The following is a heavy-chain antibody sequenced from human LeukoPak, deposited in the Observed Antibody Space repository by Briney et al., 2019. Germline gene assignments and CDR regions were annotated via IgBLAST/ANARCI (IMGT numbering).Heavy chain of an antibody. CDR1: GFTFSDHY. V-gene: IGHV3-72*01. Sequence: GGSVRLSCAASGFTFSDHYMDWVRQAPGKGLEWVGRTRNKANSYTTEYAASVKGRFTISRDDSKNSLYLQMNSLKTEDTAVYYCASLYGSGKRWVDPWGQGTLVTVSS. D-gene: IGHD3-10*01. CDR3: ASLYGSGKRWVDP. CDR2: TRNKANSYTT. J-gene: IGHJ5*02.